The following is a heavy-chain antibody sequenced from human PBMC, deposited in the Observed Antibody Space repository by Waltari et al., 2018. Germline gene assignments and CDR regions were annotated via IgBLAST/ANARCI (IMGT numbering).Heavy chain of an antibody. CDR2: VSAYNGDT. Sequence: QVQLVQSGTEVKKPGASVKVSCKASGYTFSNDGIIGVRQAPGQGLEWMGRVSAYNGDTKYAQKIQDRVSMTTDTSTSTAYMELRSLRSDDTAVYYCARGAPGIPPPIFDYWGQGTLVTVSS. CDR3: ARGAPGIPPPIFDY. V-gene: IGHV1-18*01. D-gene: IGHD5-18*01. CDR1: GYTFSNDG. J-gene: IGHJ4*02.